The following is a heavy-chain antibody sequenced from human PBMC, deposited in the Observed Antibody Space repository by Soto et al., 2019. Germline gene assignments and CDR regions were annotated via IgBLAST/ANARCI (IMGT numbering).Heavy chain of an antibody. J-gene: IGHJ6*03. CDR2: ISSNGGST. Sequence: PGGSLRLSCSASGFTFCSYAMHWVRQAPGKGLEYVSTISSNGGSTYYADSVKGRFTISRDNSKNTLYLQMNSLRAEDTAVYYCAKRTYYSSSSPHNYYYMDVWGKGTTVTVSS. V-gene: IGHV3-64*04. CDR1: GFTFCSYA. D-gene: IGHD6-6*01. CDR3: AKRTYYSSSSPHNYYYMDV.